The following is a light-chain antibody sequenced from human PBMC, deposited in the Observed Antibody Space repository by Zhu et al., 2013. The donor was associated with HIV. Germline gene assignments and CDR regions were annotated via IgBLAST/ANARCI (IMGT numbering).Light chain of an antibody. CDR3: QQYGSSPLT. CDR1: QPVSSNF. Sequence: DIVLTQSPDTLSLSPGERATLSCRASQPVSSNFLAWYQQKPGQAPRLLIFGSFNRATGIPDRFSGSGSGTDFTLSISRLEPEDFAVYYCQQYGSSPLTFGGGTTLELK. V-gene: IGKV3-20*01. CDR2: GSF. J-gene: IGKJ4*01.